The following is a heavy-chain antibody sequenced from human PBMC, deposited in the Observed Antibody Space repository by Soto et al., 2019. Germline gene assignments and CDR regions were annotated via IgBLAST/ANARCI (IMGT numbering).Heavy chain of an antibody. D-gene: IGHD6-19*01. J-gene: IGHJ3*02. CDR2: INSDGSST. Sequence: EVQLVESGGGLVQPGGSLRLSCAASGFTFSNYWMHWVRQTPGKGLVWVSRINSDGSSTSYADSVKGRFTISRDNAKNTLYLQMNSLRAEDTAVYYCAKTTDGWFSAFEIWGQGTVVTVSS. V-gene: IGHV3-74*01. CDR1: GFTFSNYW. CDR3: AKTTDGWFSAFEI.